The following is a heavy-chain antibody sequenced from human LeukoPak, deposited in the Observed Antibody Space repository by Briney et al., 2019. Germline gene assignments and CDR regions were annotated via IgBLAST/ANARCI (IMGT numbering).Heavy chain of an antibody. J-gene: IGHJ3*02. CDR1: GFTFSSYA. D-gene: IGHD3-10*01. V-gene: IGHV3-64*01. CDR3: AREGLVHTDRGALGI. CDR2: ISSNGGST. Sequence: PGGSLRLSCAASGFTFSSYAMHWVRQAPGKGLEYVSAISSNGGSTYYANSVKGRFTISRDNSKNTLYLQMGSLRAEDMAVYYCAREGLVHTDRGALGIWGQGITVTVSS.